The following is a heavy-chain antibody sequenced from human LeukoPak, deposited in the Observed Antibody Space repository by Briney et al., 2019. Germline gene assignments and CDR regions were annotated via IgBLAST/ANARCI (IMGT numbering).Heavy chain of an antibody. D-gene: IGHD3-10*01. CDR1: GFTFSDYV. CDR3: AKDRRVRGVLSQGYHFDY. CDR2: TSNSGGST. V-gene: IGHV3-23*01. Sequence: GGSLRLSCTASGFTFSDYVMNWVRQAPGKGLEWVSTTSNSGGSTYYAASVKGRFTISRDNSKNTLYLQMNSLRAEDTAVYYCAKDRRVRGVLSQGYHFDYWGQGTLVTVSS. J-gene: IGHJ4*02.